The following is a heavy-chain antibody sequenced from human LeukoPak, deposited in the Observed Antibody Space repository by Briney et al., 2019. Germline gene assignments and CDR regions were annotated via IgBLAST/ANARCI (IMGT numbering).Heavy chain of an antibody. CDR1: GYTFTSYG. J-gene: IGHJ3*02. CDR2: ISAGNGNT. CDR3: AREMRDDFLEAFDI. V-gene: IGHV1-18*03. D-gene: IGHD3-3*01. Sequence: WASVKVSCKASGYTFTSYGISWVRQAPGQGLEWMGWISAGNGNTKYSQEFQGRVTITRDTSASTAYMELSSLRSEDMAVYYCAREMRDDFLEAFDIWGQGTMVTVSS.